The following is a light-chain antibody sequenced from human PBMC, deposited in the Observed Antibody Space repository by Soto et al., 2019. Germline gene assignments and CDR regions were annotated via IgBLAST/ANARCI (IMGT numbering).Light chain of an antibody. CDR2: DVS. V-gene: IGLV2-14*03. Sequence: QSVLTQPASVSGSPGQSITISCTGTSSDVGGYDFVSWYQHHPGKAPRLMIYDVSHRPSGVSDRFSASKSGNTASLTISGLLAEDEADYYCCSYAASNTFVFGTGTKLTVL. CDR1: SSDVGGYDF. J-gene: IGLJ1*01. CDR3: CSYAASNTFV.